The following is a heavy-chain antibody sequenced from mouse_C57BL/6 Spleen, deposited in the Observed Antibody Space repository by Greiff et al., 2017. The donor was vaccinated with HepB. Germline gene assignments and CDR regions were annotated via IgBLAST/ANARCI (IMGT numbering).Heavy chain of an antibody. CDR2: ISDGGSYT. CDR1: GFTFSSYA. Sequence: DVKLVESGGGLVKPGGSLKLSCAASGFTFSSYAMSWVRQTPEKRLEWVATISDGGSYTYYPDNVKGRFTISRDNAKNNLYLQMSHLKSEDTAMYYCARDSSGYSFAYWGQGTLVTVSA. CDR3: ARDSSGYSFAY. J-gene: IGHJ3*01. D-gene: IGHD3-2*02. V-gene: IGHV5-4*01.